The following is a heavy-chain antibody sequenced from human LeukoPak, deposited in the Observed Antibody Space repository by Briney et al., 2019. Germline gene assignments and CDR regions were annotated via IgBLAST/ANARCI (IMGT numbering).Heavy chain of an antibody. CDR2: INTDVSST. V-gene: IGHV3-74*01. J-gene: IGHJ4*02. CDR1: GFTFSSYW. D-gene: IGHD4-23*01. CDR3: ARALTTVVTGGFDY. Sequence: GGSLRLSCAASGFTFSSYWMHWVRQAPGKGLVWVSRINTDVSSTNYADSVKGRFTISRGNAKNTLYLQMNSLRAEDTAVYYCARALTTVVTGGFDYWGQGTLVTVSS.